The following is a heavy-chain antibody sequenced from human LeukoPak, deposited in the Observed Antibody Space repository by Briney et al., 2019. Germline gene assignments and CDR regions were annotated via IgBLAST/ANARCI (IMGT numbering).Heavy chain of an antibody. D-gene: IGHD6-19*01. V-gene: IGHV3-23*01. Sequence: PGGSLRLSCAASGFTFSNYAMSWVRQAPGKGLEWVSAFTVSGGSTYYADSVKGRFTISRDNSKNTLYLQMNSLRLEDTAVYYCARERVAVDYWGQGTLVTVSS. J-gene: IGHJ4*02. CDR2: FTVSGGST. CDR1: GFTFSNYA. CDR3: ARERVAVDY.